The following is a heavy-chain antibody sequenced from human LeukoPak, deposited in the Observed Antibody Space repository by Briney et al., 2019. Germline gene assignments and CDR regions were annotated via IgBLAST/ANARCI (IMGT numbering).Heavy chain of an antibody. V-gene: IGHV4-39*01. CDR3: ARNYYQYSSSTAYGY. D-gene: IGHD6-6*01. CDR2: TYYSGST. Sequence: SETLSLTCTVSGGSISSSSYYWGWIRQPPGKGLEWIGNTYYSGSTYYNPSLKSRVTISVDMSKNQFSLKLRSVTAADTAVYYCARNYYQYSSSTAYGYWGQGTLVTVSS. CDR1: GGSISSSSYY. J-gene: IGHJ4*02.